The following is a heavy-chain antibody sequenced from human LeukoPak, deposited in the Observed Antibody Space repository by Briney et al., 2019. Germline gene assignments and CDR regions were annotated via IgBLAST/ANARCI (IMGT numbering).Heavy chain of an antibody. J-gene: IGHJ4*02. Sequence: SETLSLTCTVSGGSISSGDYYWSWIRQPPGKGLEWIGYIYYSGSTYYNPSLKSRVIISVDTSKNQFSLKLSSVTAADTAVYYCARELSVVVPAATFDYFDYWGQGTLVTVSS. V-gene: IGHV4-30-4*08. D-gene: IGHD2-2*01. CDR1: GGSISSGDYY. CDR3: ARELSVVVPAATFDYFDY. CDR2: IYYSGST.